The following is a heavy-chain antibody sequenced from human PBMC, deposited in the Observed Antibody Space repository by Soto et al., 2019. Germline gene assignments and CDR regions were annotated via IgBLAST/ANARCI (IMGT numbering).Heavy chain of an antibody. CDR1: GFTFSSYS. J-gene: IGHJ3*02. D-gene: IGHD2-21*02. V-gene: IGHV3-48*02. Sequence: GGSLRLSCAASGFTFSSYSMNWVRQAPGKGLEWVSYISSSSSTIYYADSVKGRFTISRDNAKNSLYLQMNSLRDEDTAVYYCARDASCGGDCPDTFDIWGQGTMVTVSS. CDR3: ARDASCGGDCPDTFDI. CDR2: ISSSSSTI.